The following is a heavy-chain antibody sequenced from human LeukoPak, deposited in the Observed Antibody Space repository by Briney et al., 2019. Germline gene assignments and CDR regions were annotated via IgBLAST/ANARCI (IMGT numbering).Heavy chain of an antibody. CDR2: LYHFGST. CDR1: GGAISTNGYY. CDR3: AGLLSDKRGFGY. Sequence: SETLSLTCTVSGGAISTNGYYWGWIRQPPGKGLEWIGSLYHFGSTYYNASLKSRVTMSVDTSQNQFSLRLISVTAADTAVYYCAGLLSDKRGFGYWGQGTLVTASS. J-gene: IGHJ4*02. V-gene: IGHV4-39*01. D-gene: IGHD2/OR15-2a*01.